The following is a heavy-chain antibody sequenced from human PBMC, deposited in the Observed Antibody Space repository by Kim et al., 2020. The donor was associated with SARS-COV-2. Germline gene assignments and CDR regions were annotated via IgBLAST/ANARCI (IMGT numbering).Heavy chain of an antibody. CDR3: ATEGRIQLWSEIRDYYYYGMDV. Sequence: ASVKVSCKVSGYTLTELSMHWVRQAPGKGLEWMGGFDPEDGETIYAQKFQGRVTMTEDTSTDTAYMELSSLRSEDTAVYYCATEGRIQLWSEIRDYYYYGMDVWGQGTTVTVSS. V-gene: IGHV1-24*01. J-gene: IGHJ6*02. CDR2: FDPEDGET. D-gene: IGHD5-18*01. CDR1: GYTLTELS.